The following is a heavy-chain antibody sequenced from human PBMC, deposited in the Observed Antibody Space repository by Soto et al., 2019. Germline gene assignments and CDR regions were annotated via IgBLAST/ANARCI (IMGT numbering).Heavy chain of an antibody. Sequence: QVQLQESGPGLVKPSQTLSLTCTVSGGSISSGDYYWSWIRQPPGKGLEWIGYIYYSGSTYYNPSFQRRVTISVATSKTPFSLKLSSVTAADTAVYYCARDYTGSVGTTFGYWGQGTLVTVSS. CDR2: IYYSGST. CDR3: ARDYTGSVGTTFGY. CDR1: GGSISSGDYY. D-gene: IGHD1-7*01. J-gene: IGHJ4*02. V-gene: IGHV4-30-4*01.